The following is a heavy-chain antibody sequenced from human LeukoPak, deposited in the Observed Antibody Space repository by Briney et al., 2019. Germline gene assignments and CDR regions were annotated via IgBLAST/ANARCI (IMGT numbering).Heavy chain of an antibody. CDR2: IYHSGST. CDR3: ARKDPTVTTAFDY. Sequence: SETLSLTCAVSGGSISSSNWWSWVRQPPGKGLEWIGEIYHSGSTSYNPSLKSRVTISGDKSKNQFSLKLSSVTAADTAVYYCARKDPTVTTAFDYWGQGTLVTVSS. J-gene: IGHJ4*02. D-gene: IGHD4-17*01. CDR1: GGSISSSNW. V-gene: IGHV4-4*02.